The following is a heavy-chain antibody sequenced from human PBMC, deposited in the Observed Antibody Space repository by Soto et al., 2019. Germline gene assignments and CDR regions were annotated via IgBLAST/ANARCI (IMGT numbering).Heavy chain of an antibody. CDR2: INHSGST. V-gene: IGHV4-34*01. CDR1: GGSFIGYY. J-gene: IGHJ1*01. Sequence: SETLSLTCGVYGGSFIGYYWSWIRQPPGKGLEWIGEINHSGSTNYNPSLKSRVTISVDTSRNQFSLKLSSVTAADTAVYYCARVERRVVVTAIQYFQHWGQGTLVTVSS. D-gene: IGHD2-21*02. CDR3: ARVERRVVVTAIQYFQH.